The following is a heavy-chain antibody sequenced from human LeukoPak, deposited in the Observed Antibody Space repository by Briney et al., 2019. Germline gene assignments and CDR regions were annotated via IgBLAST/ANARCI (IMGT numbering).Heavy chain of an antibody. J-gene: IGHJ4*02. Sequence: GGSLRLSCAASGFTVSSNYMRWVRQAPGKGLEWVSFIYSGGITHHADSVKGRFTISRDSSKNTLFLQMNSLSAEDTAVYYCATSPSAGYWGQGTLVTVSS. CDR1: GFTVSSNY. CDR3: ATSPSAGY. CDR2: IYSGGIT. V-gene: IGHV3-66*01.